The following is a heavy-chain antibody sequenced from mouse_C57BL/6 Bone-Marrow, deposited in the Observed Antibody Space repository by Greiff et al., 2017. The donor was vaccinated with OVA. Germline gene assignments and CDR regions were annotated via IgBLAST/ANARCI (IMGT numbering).Heavy chain of an antibody. V-gene: IGHV1-69*01. CDR1: GYTFTSYW. Sequence: VQLQQPGAELVMPGASVKLSCKASGYTFTSYWMHWVKPRPGHGLEWIGEIDPSDSYTNYNQKFKGKSTLTVDKSSSTAYMQLSSLTSEDSAVYYCAREGGTALAWFAYWGQGTLVTVSA. J-gene: IGHJ3*01. D-gene: IGHD3-1*01. CDR3: AREGGTALAWFAY. CDR2: IDPSDSYT.